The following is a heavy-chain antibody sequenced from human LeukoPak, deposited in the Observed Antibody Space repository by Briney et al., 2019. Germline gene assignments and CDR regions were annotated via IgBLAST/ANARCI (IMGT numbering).Heavy chain of an antibody. D-gene: IGHD2-2*01. V-gene: IGHV4-34*01. CDR2: INHSGST. J-gene: IGHJ1*01. CDR3: ARGRSRYCSSTSCYGYFQH. CDR1: GGSFSGYY. Sequence: SETLSLTCAVYGGSFSGYYWSWIRQPPGKGLEWIGEINHSGSTNYNPSLKSRVTISVDTSKNQFSLKLSSVTAADTAAYYCARGRSRYCSSTSCYGYFQHWGQGTLVTVSS.